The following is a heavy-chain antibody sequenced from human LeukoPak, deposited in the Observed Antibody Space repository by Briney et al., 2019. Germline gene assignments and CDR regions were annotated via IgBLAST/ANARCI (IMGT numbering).Heavy chain of an antibody. D-gene: IGHD1-26*01. CDR3: ARVSRSWYSDY. V-gene: IGHV4-34*01. CDR2: INHSGST. Sequence: SETLSLTCAVYGGSFSGYYWSWIRQPPGKGLEWIGEINHSGSTNYNPSLKSRVTISVDTSKNQFSLKLSSVTAADTAVYYCARVSRSWYSDYWGQGTLVTVSS. CDR1: GGSFSGYY. J-gene: IGHJ4*02.